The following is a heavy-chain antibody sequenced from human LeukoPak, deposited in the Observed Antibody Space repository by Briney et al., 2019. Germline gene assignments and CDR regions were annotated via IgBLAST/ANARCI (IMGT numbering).Heavy chain of an antibody. J-gene: IGHJ4*02. CDR1: GFTFSKNW. CDR2: IQGDGSNT. Sequence: GGSLRLTCVASGFTFSKNWMHWVRQAPGKGLVWVSRIQGDGSNTNYADSVKGRFSISRDNAKNTVYLQMNSLRAEDTGIYYCARGTSAGGPISPFDFWGQGTVVTVSS. V-gene: IGHV3-74*01. CDR3: ARGTSAGGPISPFDF. D-gene: IGHD6-13*01.